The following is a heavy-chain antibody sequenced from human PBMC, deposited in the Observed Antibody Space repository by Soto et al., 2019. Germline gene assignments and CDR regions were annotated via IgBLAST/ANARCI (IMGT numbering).Heavy chain of an antibody. CDR1: GGSVSSGGYY. CDR3: ARENFGVVIHDAFDL. Sequence: QVQLQESGPGLVKTSQTLSLTCTVSGGSVSSGGYYWNWIRQHPGKGLEWLGYIFDIETAYYNPSLKSRLTISIDTSKDQLSLKVTSVTPADTAVYYCARENFGVVIHDAFDLWGQGTMVTVSS. J-gene: IGHJ3*01. V-gene: IGHV4-31*03. CDR2: IFDIETA. D-gene: IGHD3-3*01.